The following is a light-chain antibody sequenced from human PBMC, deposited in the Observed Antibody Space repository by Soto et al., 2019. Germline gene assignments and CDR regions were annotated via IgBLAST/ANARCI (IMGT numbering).Light chain of an antibody. Sequence: DIQITQSPATLSASVGDRVTITCRASQPISDWLAWFQQKPGKAPKLLIYAASSLQSGVPSRFSGSGSGTDFTLTIRSLQPEDFAAYYCQQSYSTPPTFGQGTKVDIK. J-gene: IGKJ1*01. CDR1: QPISDW. CDR3: QQSYSTPPT. V-gene: IGKV1-39*01. CDR2: AAS.